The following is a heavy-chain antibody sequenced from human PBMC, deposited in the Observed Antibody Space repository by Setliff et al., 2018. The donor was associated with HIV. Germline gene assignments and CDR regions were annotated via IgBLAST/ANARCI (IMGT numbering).Heavy chain of an antibody. CDR2: IIPIFGTT. J-gene: IGHJ3*02. CDR1: GGTFSSYP. Sequence: GASVKVSCKASGGTFSSYPISWVRQAPGQGLEWMGGIIPIFGTTHYAQKFQGRVTVTADESTSTAYMQLSSLRSDDTAVYYCARVSSVITYPVSRAFDIWGQGTMVTVSS. CDR3: ARVSSVITYPVSRAFDI. V-gene: IGHV1-69*13. D-gene: IGHD3-16*01.